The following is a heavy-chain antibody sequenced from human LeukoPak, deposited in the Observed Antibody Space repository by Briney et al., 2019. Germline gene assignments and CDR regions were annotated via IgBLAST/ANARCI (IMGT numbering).Heavy chain of an antibody. CDR1: GYTFTSYA. D-gene: IGHD6-13*01. CDR2: ISAYDGST. CDR3: ARDPLSSTWSPYYFTLDA. J-gene: IGHJ6*02. Sequence: ASVKVSCKASGYTFTSYAINWVRQAPGQGIEWMGWISAYDGSTISAQDLQGRVTMTTDTSTTTAYMELTRLGSDDTAVYYCARDPLSSTWSPYYFTLDAWGQGTTVIVSS. V-gene: IGHV1-18*01.